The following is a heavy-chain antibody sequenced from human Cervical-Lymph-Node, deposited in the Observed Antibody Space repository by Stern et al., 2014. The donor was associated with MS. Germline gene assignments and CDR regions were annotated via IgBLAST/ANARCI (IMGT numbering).Heavy chain of an antibody. CDR3: ARDSSGYYLDFDY. D-gene: IGHD3-22*01. Sequence: VQLQESGPGLVKPSETLSLTCTVSGGSINSYYWSWIRQPPGKGLEWIGYIDYSGSTNYNPSLKSRVTISVDTSKNQFSLKLSSVTAADTAVYYCARDSSGYYLDFDYWGQGTLVTVSS. CDR1: GGSINSYY. J-gene: IGHJ4*02. CDR2: IDYSGST. V-gene: IGHV4-59*01.